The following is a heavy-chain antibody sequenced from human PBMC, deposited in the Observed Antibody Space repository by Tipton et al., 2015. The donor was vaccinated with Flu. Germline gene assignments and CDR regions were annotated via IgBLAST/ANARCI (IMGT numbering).Heavy chain of an antibody. D-gene: IGHD4-11*01. V-gene: IGHV4-34*01. CDR2: VNLSGST. Sequence: TLSLTCAVSRGSFSAYYWSWLRQPPGKGLEWIGEVNLSGSTNYNPSLKSRVTISIDTSTKQFSLKLRSVTAADTAVYYCARLHSFYFYMDVWGKGTTVTVSS. CDR3: ARLHSFYFYMDV. CDR1: RGSFSAYY. J-gene: IGHJ6*03.